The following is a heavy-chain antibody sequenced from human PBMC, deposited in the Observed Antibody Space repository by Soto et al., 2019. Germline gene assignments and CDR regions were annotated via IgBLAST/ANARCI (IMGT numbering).Heavy chain of an antibody. CDR1: GFTFSSYS. CDR2: ISSSSSYI. CDR3: AREGLRFLVWLPDYYYYIDV. V-gene: IGHV3-21*01. J-gene: IGHJ6*03. D-gene: IGHD3-3*01. Sequence: EVQLVESGGGPVKPGGSLRLSCAASGFTFSSYSMNWVRQAPGKGLEWVSSISSSSSYIYYADSVKGRFTISRDNAKNSRYLQMNSLRAEDTAVYYCAREGLRFLVWLPDYYYYIDVWGKWTTVTVSS.